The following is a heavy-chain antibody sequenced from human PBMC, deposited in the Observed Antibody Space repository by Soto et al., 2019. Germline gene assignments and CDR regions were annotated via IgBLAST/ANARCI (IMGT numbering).Heavy chain of an antibody. Sequence: SETLSLTCSVSGGSISTTNYYWGWIRQPPGKGLEWIGSIYYTGNIYHNPSLKSRVTLSIDTSKTQVVLTMTNMDPVDTATYYCARMIFGRSGEYYFDYWGQGILVTVSS. CDR1: GGSISTTNYY. CDR3: ARMIFGRSGEYYFDY. D-gene: IGHD3-3*01. V-gene: IGHV4-39*06. CDR2: IYYTGNI. J-gene: IGHJ4*02.